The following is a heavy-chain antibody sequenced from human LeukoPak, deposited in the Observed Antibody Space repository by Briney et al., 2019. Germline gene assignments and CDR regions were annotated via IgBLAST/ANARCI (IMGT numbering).Heavy chain of an antibody. CDR1: GYTFTGYY. J-gene: IGHJ4*02. CDR2: INPNSGGT. D-gene: IGHD2-21*02. Sequence: GASVKASCKASGYTFTGYYMHWVRQAPGQGLEWMGWINPNSGGTNYAQKFQGRVTMTRDTSISTAYMELSRVRSDDTAVYYCARARIVVVTAILGYWGQGTLVTVSS. CDR3: ARARIVVVTAILGY. V-gene: IGHV1-2*02.